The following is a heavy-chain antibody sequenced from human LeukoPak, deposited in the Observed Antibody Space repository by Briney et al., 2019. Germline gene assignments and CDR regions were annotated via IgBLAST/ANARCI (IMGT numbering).Heavy chain of an antibody. CDR3: ATDLPAVAGTSN. V-gene: IGHV1-24*01. J-gene: IGHJ4*02. CDR2: FDPEDGET. D-gene: IGHD6-19*01. Sequence: ASVRVSCTVSGYTLTELSMHGVRQAPGKGGEGVGVFDPEDGETIYAQKFQRRVTMTEDTSTDTAYMELSSLRSEDTAVYYCATDLPAVAGTSNWGQGTLVTVSS. CDR1: GYTLTELS.